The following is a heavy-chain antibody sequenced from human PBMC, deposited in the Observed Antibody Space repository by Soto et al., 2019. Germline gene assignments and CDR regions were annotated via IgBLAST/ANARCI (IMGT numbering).Heavy chain of an antibody. CDR3: ARGGGFCGAACYKGGIDY. V-gene: IGHV3-30-3*01. J-gene: IGHJ4*02. D-gene: IGHD2-21*02. CDR1: GFIFSPYT. Sequence: GSLRLTCSASGFIFSPYTMHWVRQTPGKGLEWVAVISYDGNDKYYADSVKGRFTISRDNSKNTLYLKMNSLRAEDTALYYCARGGGFCGAACYKGGIDYWGQGTLVTVSS. CDR2: ISYDGNDK.